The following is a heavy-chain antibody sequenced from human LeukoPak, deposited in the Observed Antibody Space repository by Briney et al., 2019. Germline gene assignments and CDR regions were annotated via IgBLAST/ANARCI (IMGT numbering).Heavy chain of an antibody. CDR1: GFTFSSYS. J-gene: IGHJ4*02. Sequence: PRGSLRLSCVASGFTFSSYSMNWVRQAPGKGLEWVSSISSSSSYIYYADSVKGRFTISRDNAKNSLYLQMNSLRAEDTAVYYCARGDRDLYCSSTSCYPVLGGQGTLVTVSS. V-gene: IGHV3-21*01. CDR3: ARGDRDLYCSSTSCYPVL. D-gene: IGHD2-2*01. CDR2: ISSSSSYI.